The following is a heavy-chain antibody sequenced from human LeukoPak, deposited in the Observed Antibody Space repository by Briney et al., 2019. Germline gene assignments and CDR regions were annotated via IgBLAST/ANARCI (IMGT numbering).Heavy chain of an antibody. CDR3: ARVRCSGGSCSYYYYYYYMDV. J-gene: IGHJ6*03. D-gene: IGHD2-15*01. V-gene: IGHV4-39*07. CDR2: IHYSGST. Sequence: SETLSLTCTVSGGSISSSSYYWAWIRQPPGKGLEWIGGIHYSGSTYYNPSLQSRVTISIDTSKNQFSLKLRFVTAADTAVYYCARVRCSGGSCSYYYYYYYMDVWGKGTTVTVSS. CDR1: GGSISSSSYY.